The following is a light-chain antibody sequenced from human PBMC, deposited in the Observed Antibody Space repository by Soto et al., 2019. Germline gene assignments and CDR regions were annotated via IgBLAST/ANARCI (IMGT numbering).Light chain of an antibody. CDR3: SARDDSLSGVV. V-gene: IGLV1-47*01. Sequence: QSVLTQPPSASGNPGQRVTISCSGSSSNIGSNHVYWYQQFPGMAPKLLMYRSDQRPTGVTDRFSGSKSGTSASLAISGLRSDDEADYYCSARDDSLSGVVFGGGTKLTVL. CDR2: RSD. J-gene: IGLJ2*01. CDR1: SSNIGSNH.